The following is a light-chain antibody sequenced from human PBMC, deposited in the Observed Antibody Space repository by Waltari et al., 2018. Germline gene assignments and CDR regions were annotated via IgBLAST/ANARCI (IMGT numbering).Light chain of an antibody. CDR2: AAS. J-gene: IGKJ5*01. CDR3: QQSYS. CDR1: QSSSEY. Sequence: DIQMTQSPSSLSASVGDRVTITCRASQSSSEYLNWYQQKPGKAPKLLIYAASTLKSGVPSRFSGSGSGTDFALTISSLQPEDFATYYCQQSYSFGQGTRLEIK. V-gene: IGKV1-39*01.